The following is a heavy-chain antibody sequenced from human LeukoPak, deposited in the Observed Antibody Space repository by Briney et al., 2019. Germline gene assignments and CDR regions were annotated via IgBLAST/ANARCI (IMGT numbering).Heavy chain of an antibody. CDR3: ARGTNYYDSSGYPEGWYYDP. Sequence: ASETLSLTCTVSGGSISSYYWSWIRQPPGKGLEWIGYIYYSGTTTNYNPSLKSRVTISGDTSKNQFSLKLSSVTAADTAVYYCARGTNYYDSSGYPEGWYYDPWGRGTLVLVSS. V-gene: IGHV4-59*12. CDR1: GGSISSYY. D-gene: IGHD3-22*01. J-gene: IGHJ2*01. CDR2: IYYSGTTT.